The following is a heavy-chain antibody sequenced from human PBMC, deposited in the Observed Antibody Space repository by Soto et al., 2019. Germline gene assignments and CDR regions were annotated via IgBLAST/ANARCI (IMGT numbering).Heavy chain of an antibody. V-gene: IGHV5-51*01. CDR2: IYPGDSDT. Sequence: GEALKISCKGSGYSFSKYWIGWVRQMTGKGLEWMGVIYPGDSDTRYSPSFQGQVTISADKSISTAYLQWSSLKASDTAMYYCVRGGEAVAGHDYYYYYGMDFWGQGTTVTVSS. CDR1: GYSFSKYW. D-gene: IGHD6-13*01. CDR3: VRGGEAVAGHDYYYYYGMDF. J-gene: IGHJ6*02.